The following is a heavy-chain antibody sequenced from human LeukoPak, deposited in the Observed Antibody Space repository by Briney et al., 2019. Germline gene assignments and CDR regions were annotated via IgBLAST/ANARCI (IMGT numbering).Heavy chain of an antibody. CDR3: ARNLKQWLAPPGY. CDR2: INPNSGGT. CDR1: GYTFTGYY. V-gene: IGHV1-2*02. Sequence: ASVKVSCKASGYTFTGYYMYWVRQAPGQGLEWMGWINPNSGGTNYAQKFQGRVTMTRDTSISTAYMELSRLRSDDTAVYYCARNLKQWLAPPGYWGQGTLVTVSS. J-gene: IGHJ4*02. D-gene: IGHD6-19*01.